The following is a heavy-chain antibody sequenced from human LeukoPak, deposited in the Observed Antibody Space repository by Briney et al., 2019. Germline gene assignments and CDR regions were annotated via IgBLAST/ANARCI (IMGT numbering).Heavy chain of an antibody. V-gene: IGHV1-46*01. CDR3: ARGSSGGTGDWFDL. CDR1: GYTLTSYN. CDR2: INPSGGST. J-gene: IGHJ5*02. Sequence: ASVKVSCKASGYTLTSYNMHWVRQAPGQGLEWMGIINPSGGSTSYAQRFQGRLTVSRDTSTSTVYMELSSLTSEDTAAYYRARGSSGGTGDWFDLWGQGTLATVSS. D-gene: IGHD3-10*01.